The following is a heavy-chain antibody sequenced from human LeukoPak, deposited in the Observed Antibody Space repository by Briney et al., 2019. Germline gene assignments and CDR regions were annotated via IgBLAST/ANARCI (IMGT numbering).Heavy chain of an antibody. CDR3: ARASSGYYSTYDY. V-gene: IGHV4-31*03. CDR2: IYYSGST. CDR1: GGSISSVCYY. J-gene: IGHJ4*02. D-gene: IGHD3-22*01. Sequence: SQTLSLTCTVSGGSISSVCYYWSWIRQHPGKGLEWIGYIYYSGSTYYNPSLKSRVTISVDTSKNQFSLKLSSVTAADTAVYYCARASSGYYSTYDYWGQGTLVTVSS.